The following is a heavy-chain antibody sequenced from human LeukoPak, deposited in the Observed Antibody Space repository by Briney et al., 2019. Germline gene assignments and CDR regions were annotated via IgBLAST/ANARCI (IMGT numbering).Heavy chain of an antibody. CDR1: GGSISSYY. CDR3: ARGRNYGGNSFYFGY. D-gene: IGHD4-23*01. Sequence: SETLSLTCTVSGGSISSYYWSWIRQPPGKGLEWIGYIYYSGSTNYNPSLKSRVTISVDTSKNQFSLKLSSVTAADTAVYYCARGRNYGGNSFYFGYWGQGTLVTVSS. CDR2: IYYSGST. J-gene: IGHJ4*02. V-gene: IGHV4-59*01.